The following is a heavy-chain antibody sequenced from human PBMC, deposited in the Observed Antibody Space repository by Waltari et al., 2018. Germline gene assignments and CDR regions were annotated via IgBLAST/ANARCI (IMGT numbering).Heavy chain of an antibody. Sequence: QVQLVESGGGVVQPGRSLRLSCAASEFTFRSYAMHGVRQAPGKGLEWVAVISYNARNIYYVDSVKGRFTISRDNSKKTLFLQMNSLRAEDTAIYYCARDYCDRTNCHGMDVWGQGTAVTVSS. CDR1: EFTFRSYA. V-gene: IGHV3-30*04. CDR2: ISYNARNI. CDR3: ARDYCDRTNCHGMDV. D-gene: IGHD3-22*01. J-gene: IGHJ6*02.